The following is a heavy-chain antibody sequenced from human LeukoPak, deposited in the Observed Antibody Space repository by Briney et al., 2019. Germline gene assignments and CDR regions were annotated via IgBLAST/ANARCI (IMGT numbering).Heavy chain of an antibody. CDR1: GGSFSGSY. V-gene: IGHV4-34*01. CDR2: INHSGSP. D-gene: IGHD4-17*01. CDR3: ARDRSPITRYADPVYFDY. Sequence: PSETLSLTCAVYGGSFSGSYWSWIRQPPGKGLEWIGEINHSGSPNYNPSLKSRVTISVDTSKNQFSLNLNSVTAADTAVYYCARDRSPITRYADPVYFDYWGQGTLVTVSS. J-gene: IGHJ4*02.